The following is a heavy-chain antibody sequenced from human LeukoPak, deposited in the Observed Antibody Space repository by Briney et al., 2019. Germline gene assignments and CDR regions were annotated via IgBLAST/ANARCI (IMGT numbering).Heavy chain of an antibody. CDR2: IRSKVHGGTT. CDR1: GFSFGDYA. V-gene: IGHV3-49*03. J-gene: IGHJ3*02. D-gene: IGHD4-11*01. CDR3: TRESGWTDYKNYAFNI. Sequence: PGRSLRLSCIASGFSFGDYAMNWFRQAPGQGLEWVSFIRSKVHGGTTEYAPSVRGRFTISRDDSKSIAYLQMSSLKTEDTAVYYSTRESGWTDYKNYAFNIWGQGTMVTVSS.